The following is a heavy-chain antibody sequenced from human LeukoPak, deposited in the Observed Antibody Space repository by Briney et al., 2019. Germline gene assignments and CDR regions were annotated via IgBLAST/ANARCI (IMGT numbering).Heavy chain of an antibody. CDR2: IYSGGST. J-gene: IGHJ3*02. CDR3: AREGLRPFAFDI. Sequence: GGSLRLSCAASGFTFSSNYMSWVRQAPGKGLEWVSVIYSGGSTYYADSVKGRFTISRDNSKNTLYLQMNSLRAEDTAVYYCAREGLRPFAFDIWGQGTMVTVSS. CDR1: GFTFSSNY. V-gene: IGHV3-66*01.